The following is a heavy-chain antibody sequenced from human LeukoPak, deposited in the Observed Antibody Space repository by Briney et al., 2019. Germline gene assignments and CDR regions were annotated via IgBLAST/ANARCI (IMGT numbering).Heavy chain of an antibody. CDR1: GYTFTGYY. Sequence: ASVKVSCKASGYTFTGYYIHWVRQAPGQGLGWMGWINPNSGGTNYAQNFQGRVTMTRDTSISTAYMELSRLRSDDTALYYCARHGQKRDLYDSGSYNAYDIWGPGTMVTVSS. D-gene: IGHD3-10*01. CDR2: INPNSGGT. V-gene: IGHV1-2*02. J-gene: IGHJ3*02. CDR3: ARHGQKRDLYDSGSYNAYDI.